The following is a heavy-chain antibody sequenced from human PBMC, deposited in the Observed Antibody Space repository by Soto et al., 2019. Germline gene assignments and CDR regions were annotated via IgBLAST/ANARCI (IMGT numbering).Heavy chain of an antibody. V-gene: IGHV3-23*01. CDR2: ISGSGGRT. CDR1: GFTFSSYA. J-gene: IGHJ5*02. CDR3: AKGLNGIAVEGNWFDP. D-gene: IGHD6-19*01. Sequence: GGSLRLSCAASGFTFSSYAMSWVRQAPGKGLEWVSAISGSGGRTYYADSVKGRFTISRDNPKNTLYLQMNSLRAEDTAVYYCAKGLNGIAVEGNWFDPWGQGTLVTVSS.